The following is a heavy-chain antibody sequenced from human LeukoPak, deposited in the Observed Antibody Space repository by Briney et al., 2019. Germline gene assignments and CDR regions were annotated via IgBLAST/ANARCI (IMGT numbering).Heavy chain of an antibody. J-gene: IGHJ4*02. CDR2: INPSGGST. V-gene: IGHV1-46*01. CDR3: AREGYYYDSSLGY. Sequence: GASVKVSCKASGGTFSSYDISWVRQAPGQGLEWMGIINPSGGSTSYAQKFQGRVTMTRDMSTSTVYMELSSLRSEDTAVYYCAREGYYYDSSLGYWGQGTLVTVSS. CDR1: GGTFSSYD. D-gene: IGHD3-22*01.